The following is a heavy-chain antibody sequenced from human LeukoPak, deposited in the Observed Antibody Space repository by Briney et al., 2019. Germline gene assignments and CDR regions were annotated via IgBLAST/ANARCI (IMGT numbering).Heavy chain of an antibody. CDR1: GFTFSSYG. V-gene: IGHV3-30*18. D-gene: IGHD3-9*01. CDR2: ISYDGSNK. J-gene: IGHJ6*02. CDR3: AKEGYDILTGYSAREYYYYYGMDV. Sequence: GGSLRLSGAASGFTFSSYGMHWVRQAPGKGLEWVAVISYDGSNKYYADSMKGRFTISRDNSKNTLYLQMNSLRAEDTAVYYCAKEGYDILTGYSAREYYYYYGMDVWGQGTTVTVSS.